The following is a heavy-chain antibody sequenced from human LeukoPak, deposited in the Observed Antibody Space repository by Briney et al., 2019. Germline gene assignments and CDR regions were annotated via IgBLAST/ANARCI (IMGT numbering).Heavy chain of an antibody. D-gene: IGHD3-22*01. CDR2: IYGDNT. V-gene: IGHV3-53*01. J-gene: IGHJ4*02. CDR1: GFTVSSNS. Sequence: PGGSLRLSCTVSGFTVSSNSMSWVRQAPGKGLEWVSFIYGDNTHYSDSVKGRFTISRDNSKNTLYLQMNSLRAEDTAVYYCARDFDYYDDSGYQTYYFDYWGQGTLVTVSS. CDR3: ARDFDYYDDSGYQTYYFDY.